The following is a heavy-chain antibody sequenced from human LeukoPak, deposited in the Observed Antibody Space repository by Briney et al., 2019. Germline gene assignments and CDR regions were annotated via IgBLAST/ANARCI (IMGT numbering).Heavy chain of an antibody. D-gene: IGHD2-2*01. J-gene: IGHJ6*03. CDR3: ARDGSWGDYQLYFYMDV. V-gene: IGHV3-23*01. CDR2: ISASGHYI. Sequence: TGGSLRLSCEASGFTFGSFAMSWVHQAPGKGLEWLSGISASGHYIYNADSVKGRFTISRDNSKNTLYIEMNSLRAEDTAVYYCARDGSWGDYQLYFYMDVWGKGTTVTVSS. CDR1: GFTFGSFA.